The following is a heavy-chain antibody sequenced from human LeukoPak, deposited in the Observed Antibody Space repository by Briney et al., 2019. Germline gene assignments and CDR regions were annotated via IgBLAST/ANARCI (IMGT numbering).Heavy chain of an antibody. D-gene: IGHD6-6*01. J-gene: IGHJ4*02. CDR2: ISPNNGDT. V-gene: IGHV1-18*01. CDR3: AREGPYSDSSRSRFDY. CDR1: GYIFTTSG. Sequence: ASVKVSCKASGYIFTTSGLNWVRQAPGRGLEWMGWISPNNGDTTYAQNLQGRVTMTTDTSTSTAYLEVKNLTSDDTAVYYCAREGPYSDSSRSRFDYWGQGTLVTVSS.